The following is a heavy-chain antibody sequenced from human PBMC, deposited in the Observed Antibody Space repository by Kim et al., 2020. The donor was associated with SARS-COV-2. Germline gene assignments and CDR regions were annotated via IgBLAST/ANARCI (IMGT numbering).Heavy chain of an antibody. CDR1: GGSISSYY. D-gene: IGHD3-3*01. CDR2: IYYSGST. Sequence: SETLSLTCTVSGGSISSYYWSWIRQPPGKGLEWIGYIYYSGSTNYNPSLKSRVTISVDTSKNQFSLKLSSVTAADTAVYYCARRIFGGTFDPWGQGTLVTVSS. V-gene: IGHV4-59*08. J-gene: IGHJ5*02. CDR3: ARRIFGGTFDP.